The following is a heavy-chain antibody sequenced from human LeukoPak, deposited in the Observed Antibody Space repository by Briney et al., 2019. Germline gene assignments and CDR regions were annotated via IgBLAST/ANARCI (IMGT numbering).Heavy chain of an antibody. CDR2: INSGGGT. Sequence: GGSLRLSCAASGFTVSSNYMSWVRQAPGKGLEWVSVINSGGGTYYADSVKGRFTISRDNSKNTLYLQINSLRVEDTAVYYCARDGPRAVWGQGTTVTVSS. CDR1: GFTVSSNY. CDR3: ARDGPRAV. V-gene: IGHV3-53*01. J-gene: IGHJ6*02.